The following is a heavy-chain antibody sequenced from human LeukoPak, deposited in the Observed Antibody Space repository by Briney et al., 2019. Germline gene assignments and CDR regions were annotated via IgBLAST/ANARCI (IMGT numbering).Heavy chain of an antibody. Sequence: GGSLRLSCAASGFTFDDYAMHWVRQAPGKGLEWVSGINWNTNSIKYADSVKGRFTISRDNAKNSLYLQMNSLRAEDTAFYYCAKGSSGWSTDAFDVWGQGTMVTVSS. CDR3: AKGSSGWSTDAFDV. D-gene: IGHD6-19*01. CDR1: GFTFDDYA. CDR2: INWNTNSI. V-gene: IGHV3-9*01. J-gene: IGHJ3*01.